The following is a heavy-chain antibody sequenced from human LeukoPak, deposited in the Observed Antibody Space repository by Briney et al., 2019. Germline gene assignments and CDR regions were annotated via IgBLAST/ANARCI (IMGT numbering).Heavy chain of an antibody. CDR3: AKEDYDILTGYYPRPVFDY. V-gene: IGHV3-30*18. D-gene: IGHD3-9*01. CDR2: ISYDGSNK. Sequence: PGGSLRLSCAASGFTFSSYAMSWVRQAPGKGLEWVAVISYDGSNKYYADSVKGRFTISRDNSKNTLYLQMNSLRAEDTAVYYCAKEDYDILTGYYPRPVFDYWGQGTLVTVSS. CDR1: GFTFSSYA. J-gene: IGHJ4*02.